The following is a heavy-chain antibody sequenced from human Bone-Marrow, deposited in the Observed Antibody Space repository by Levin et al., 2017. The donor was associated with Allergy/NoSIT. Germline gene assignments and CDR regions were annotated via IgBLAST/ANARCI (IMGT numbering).Heavy chain of an antibody. V-gene: IGHV4-39*01. D-gene: IGHD3-10*01. Sequence: GSLRLSCTVSGGATSSSSYYWGWIRQPPGKGLEWIGSIYFSGSTYYGPSLKSRVTISLDTSKNQFSLKLNSVTAADTAVYYCTGQWDSMVRGTYLDYWGQGSLVTVSS. J-gene: IGHJ4*02. CDR2: IYFSGST. CDR1: GGATSSSSYY. CDR3: TGQWDSMVRGTYLDY.